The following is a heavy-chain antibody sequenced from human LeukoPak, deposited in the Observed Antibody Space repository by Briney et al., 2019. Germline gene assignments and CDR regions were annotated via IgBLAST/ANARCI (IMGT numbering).Heavy chain of an antibody. CDR1: GYTFTSYY. V-gene: IGHV1-46*01. CDR2: INPSGGSP. CDR3: ARGLRDYFDY. D-gene: IGHD3-10*01. Sequence: ASVKLSCKASGYTFTSYYMHWVRQAPGQGLEWMGIINPSGGSPSYAQKLQGRVTMTRDTSTSTVYMELSSLRSEDTAVYYCARGLRDYFDYWGQGTLVTLSS. J-gene: IGHJ4*02.